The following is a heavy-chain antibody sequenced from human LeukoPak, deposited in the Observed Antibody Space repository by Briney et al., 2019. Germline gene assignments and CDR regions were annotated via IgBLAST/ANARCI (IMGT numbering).Heavy chain of an antibody. J-gene: IGHJ5*02. Sequence: SETLSLTCTVSGGSISSSTYYWGWIRQPPGKGLEWIGNIYYSGTTFYNPSLKSRVTISVDTPKNQFSLRLSSVTAADTAVYFCARRSEWFPKHWFDPWGQGTLVTVSS. CDR1: GGSISSSTYY. CDR2: IYYSGTT. D-gene: IGHD3-3*01. CDR3: ARRSEWFPKHWFDP. V-gene: IGHV4-39*01.